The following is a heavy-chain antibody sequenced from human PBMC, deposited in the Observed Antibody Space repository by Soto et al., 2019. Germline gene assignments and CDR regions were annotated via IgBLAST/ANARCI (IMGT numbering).Heavy chain of an antibody. J-gene: IGHJ4*02. Sequence: KHRGASVKVSCKASGYIFTNHVLHWVRQAPGQSLEWMGRINPDNGDTIYSQKFQARVTMTRDKPATKIFMELSSLNSADTAVYYCARDPICSGGNCHSLGYWGQGTLVTVSS. V-gene: IGHV1-3*01. CDR3: ARDPICSGGNCHSLGY. D-gene: IGHD2-15*01. CDR1: GYIFTNHV. CDR2: INPDNGDT.